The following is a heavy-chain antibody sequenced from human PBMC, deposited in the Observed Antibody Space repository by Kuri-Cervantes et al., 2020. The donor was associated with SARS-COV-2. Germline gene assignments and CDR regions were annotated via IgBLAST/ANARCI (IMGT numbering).Heavy chain of an antibody. CDR3: ARGIRSSYYYDSSGYYSFDY. J-gene: IGHJ4*02. Sequence: GESLKISCAASGFTFSSYSMNWVRQAPGKGLEWVSAISGSGGSTYYADSVKGRFTISRDNAKNSLYLQMNSLRAEDTAVYYCARGIRSSYYYDSSGYYSFDYWGQGTLVTVSS. CDR1: GFTFSSYS. D-gene: IGHD3-22*01. CDR2: ISGSGGST. V-gene: IGHV3-21*01.